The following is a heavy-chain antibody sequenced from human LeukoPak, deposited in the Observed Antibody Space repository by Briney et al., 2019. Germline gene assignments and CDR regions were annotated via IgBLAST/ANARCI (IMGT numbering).Heavy chain of an antibody. CDR2: IFSGGST. CDR3: ARTLPGSYSDC. V-gene: IGHV3-53*01. CDR1: GFSVSSNY. D-gene: IGHD7-27*01. J-gene: IGHJ4*02. Sequence: GGSLRLSCAASGFSVSSNYMSWVRQAPGKGLEWVSVIFSGGSTYYADSVEGRFTISRDDSKNTVYPQLNSLRAEDTAVYYCARTLPGSYSDCWGQGTLVAVS.